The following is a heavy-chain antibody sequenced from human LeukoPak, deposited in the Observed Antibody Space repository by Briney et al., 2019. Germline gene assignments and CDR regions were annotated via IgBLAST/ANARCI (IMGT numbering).Heavy chain of an antibody. CDR3: ARSGDTAMDY. J-gene: IGHJ4*02. CDR2: IYHSGST. V-gene: IGHV4-30-2*01. CDR1: GGSISSGGYY. D-gene: IGHD5-18*01. Sequence: SETLSLTCTVSGGSISSGGYYWSWIRQPPGKGLEWIGYIYHSGSTYYNPSLKSRVTISVGRSKNQFSLKLSSVTAADTAVYYCARSGDTAMDYWGQGTLVTVSP.